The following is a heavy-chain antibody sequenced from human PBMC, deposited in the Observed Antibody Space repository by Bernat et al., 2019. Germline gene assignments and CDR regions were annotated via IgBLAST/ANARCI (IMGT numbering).Heavy chain of an antibody. CDR3: ARDRTETTDFDI. V-gene: IGHV3-11*06. CDR2: ISSSSSYT. J-gene: IGHJ3*02. CDR1: GFTFSDYY. D-gene: IGHD1-1*01. Sequence: QAQLVESGGGLVKPGGSLRLSCAASGFTFSDYYMSWIRQAPGKGLEWVSYISSSSSYTNYADSVKGRFTISRDNAKNSLYLQMNSLRAEDTAVYYCARDRTETTDFDIWGQGTMVTVSS.